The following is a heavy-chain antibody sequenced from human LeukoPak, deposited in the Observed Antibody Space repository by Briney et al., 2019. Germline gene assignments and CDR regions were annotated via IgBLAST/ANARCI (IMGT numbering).Heavy chain of an antibody. CDR3: ATLIITYYDFWSGYYRFGIDY. D-gene: IGHD3-3*01. J-gene: IGHJ4*02. CDR2: FDPEDGET. CDR1: GYTLTELS. V-gene: IGHV1-24*01. Sequence: ASVKVSCKVSGYTLTELSMHWVRQAPGKGLEWMGGFDPEDGETIYAQKFQGRVTMTEDTSTDTAYMELSSLRSEDTAVYYCATLIITYYDFWSGYYRFGIDYWGQGTLVTVSS.